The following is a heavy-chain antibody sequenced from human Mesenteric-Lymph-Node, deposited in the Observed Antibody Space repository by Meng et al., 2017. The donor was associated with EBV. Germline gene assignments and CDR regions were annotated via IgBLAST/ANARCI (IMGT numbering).Heavy chain of an antibody. CDR1: GGSICSRTW. Sequence: HVQLPASRPGMVKPLQPLSLTCAGSGGSICSRTWWNWVRQPPGKGLEWIGEVYHTGSANYNPSLKSRVIIAVDKSNNQFSLRLSSVTAADTAVYYCARVGYNYVYYFDFWGQGTLVTVSS. J-gene: IGHJ4*02. CDR2: VYHTGSA. V-gene: IGHV4-4*03. D-gene: IGHD5-24*01. CDR3: ARVGYNYVYYFDF.